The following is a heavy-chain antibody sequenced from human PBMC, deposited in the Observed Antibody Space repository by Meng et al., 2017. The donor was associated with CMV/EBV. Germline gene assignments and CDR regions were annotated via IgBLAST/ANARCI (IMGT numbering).Heavy chain of an antibody. J-gene: IGHJ1*01. V-gene: IGHV3-30*02. CDR1: GFTFSSYG. CDR2: IRYDGSNK. D-gene: IGHD2-2*01. Sequence: LSLTCAASGFTFSSYGMHWVRQAPGKGMEWVAFIRYDGSNKYYADSVKGRFTISRDNSKNTLYLQMNSLRAEDTAVYYCAKGSRHNIVVVPAPPEYFQHWGQGTLVTVSS. CDR3: AKGSRHNIVVVPAPPEYFQH.